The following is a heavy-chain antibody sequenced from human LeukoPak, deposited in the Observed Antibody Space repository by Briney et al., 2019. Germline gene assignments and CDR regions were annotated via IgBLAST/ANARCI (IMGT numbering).Heavy chain of an antibody. J-gene: IGHJ4*02. V-gene: IGHV3-74*01. D-gene: IGHD6-13*01. Sequence: GGSLTLSCAASGFTFSTYWMHWVRQDPGKGLVWVSRINSDGSSTSYADSVRGRFTISRDYGKNTMYLQLNGLRSDATAEYYLSRDGVYSSSAVDYGGQGTLVTVS. CDR1: GFTFSTYW. CDR3: SRDGVYSSSAVDY. CDR2: INSDGSST.